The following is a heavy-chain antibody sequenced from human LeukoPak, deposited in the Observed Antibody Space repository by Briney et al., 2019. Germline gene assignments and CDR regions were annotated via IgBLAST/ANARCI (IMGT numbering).Heavy chain of an antibody. CDR3: ARADEYSNDY. V-gene: IGHV3-33*01. D-gene: IGHD4-11*01. Sequence: GGSLRLSCAASGFTFSSYNMHWVRQAPGKGLEWVAVIWYDGSEKFYVESVKGRFTISRDNSKNTVYLEMNSLRVEDTAVYYCARADEYSNDYWGQGTLVTVSS. J-gene: IGHJ4*02. CDR1: GFTFSSYN. CDR2: IWYDGSEK.